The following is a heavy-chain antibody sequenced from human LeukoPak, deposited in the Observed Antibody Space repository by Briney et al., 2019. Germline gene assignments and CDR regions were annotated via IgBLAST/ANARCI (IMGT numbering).Heavy chain of an antibody. D-gene: IGHD3-10*01. CDR2: ISYDGSNK. J-gene: IGHJ6*02. CDR3: ARPGTVLLWFGELSDYYGMDV. V-gene: IGHV3-30-3*01. Sequence: PGGSLRLSCAASGFTFISYAMHWVRQAPGKGLQWVAVISYDGSNKYYADSVKGRFTISRDNSKNTLYLQMNSLRAEDTAVYYCARPGTVLLWFGELSDYYGMDVWGQGTTVTVSS. CDR1: GFTFISYA.